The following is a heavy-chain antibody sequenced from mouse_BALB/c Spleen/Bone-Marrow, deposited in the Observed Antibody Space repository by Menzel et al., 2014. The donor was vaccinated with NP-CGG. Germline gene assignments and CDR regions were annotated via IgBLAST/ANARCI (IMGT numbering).Heavy chain of an antibody. J-gene: IGHJ2*01. CDR2: IWSGGGT. D-gene: IGHD2-14*01. Sequence: QVQLQQSGPGLVQPSQSLSITCTVSGFSLTSYDVHWVRQSPGKGLEWLGGIWSGGGTDYDEAFISRLNITKDNSKSQVFFKMNSLQADDTAIYFCARKDYRYDYFDYWGQGTTLTVSS. CDR3: ARKDYRYDYFDY. V-gene: IGHV2-4-1*01. CDR1: GFSLTSYD.